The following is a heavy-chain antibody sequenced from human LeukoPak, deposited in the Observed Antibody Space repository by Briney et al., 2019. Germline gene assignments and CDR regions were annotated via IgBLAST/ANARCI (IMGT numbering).Heavy chain of an antibody. CDR3: ARGQVWTEYDYVCGSYRFPYFDY. CDR1: GGSFSGYY. Sequence: PSETLSLTCAVYGGSFSGYYWSWIRQPPGKGLEWIGEINHSGSTNYNPSLKSRVTISVDTSKNQFSLKLSSVTAADTAVYYCARGQVWTEYDYVCGSYRFPYFDYWGQGTLVTVSS. J-gene: IGHJ4*02. CDR2: INHSGST. V-gene: IGHV4-34*01. D-gene: IGHD3-16*02.